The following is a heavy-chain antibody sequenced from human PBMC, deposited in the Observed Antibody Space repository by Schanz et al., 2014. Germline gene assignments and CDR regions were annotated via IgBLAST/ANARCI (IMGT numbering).Heavy chain of an antibody. CDR3: AKDHPSSGWPAFDV. CDR1: GFTFSTYA. Sequence: EVQLLESGGALVQPGGSLRLSCSASGFTFSTYAMSWVRQAPGKGLEWVSAINGNGGITYYADPVKGRFTISRDNSKNTLYLQMKSLRVEDTAVYYCAKDHPSSGWPAFDVWGQGTQXTVSS. D-gene: IGHD6-19*01. J-gene: IGHJ4*02. CDR2: INGNGGIT. V-gene: IGHV3-23*01.